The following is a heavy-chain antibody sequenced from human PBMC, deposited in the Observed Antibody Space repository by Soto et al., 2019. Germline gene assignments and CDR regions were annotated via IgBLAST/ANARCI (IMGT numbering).Heavy chain of an antibody. D-gene: IGHD1-1*01. J-gene: IGHJ5*02. CDR1: GFTFSSYA. Sequence: GGSLRLSCAASGFTFSSYAMSWVRQAPGKGLEWVSAISGSGGTTTYADSVKGRFTISRDNAKDTLYLQMNSLRAEDTAVYYCARVSNWNNWFDPWGQGTLVTVSS. CDR2: ISGSGGTT. CDR3: ARVSNWNNWFDP. V-gene: IGHV3-23*01.